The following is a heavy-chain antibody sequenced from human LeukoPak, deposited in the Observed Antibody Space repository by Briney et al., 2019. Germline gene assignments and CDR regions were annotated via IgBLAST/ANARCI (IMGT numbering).Heavy chain of an antibody. D-gene: IGHD3-22*01. CDR2: INPSGGST. V-gene: IGHV1-46*01. J-gene: IGHJ4*02. CDR1: GYTFTSYY. CDR3: ARDGARDSGYPFDY. Sequence: ASVKVSCKASGYTFTSYYIDWVRQAPGQGLERMGVINPSGGSTRYAQKFQGRVTMTGDPSTRTVYMELSSLTSDDTAVYYCARDGARDSGYPFDYWGQGTLVTVSS.